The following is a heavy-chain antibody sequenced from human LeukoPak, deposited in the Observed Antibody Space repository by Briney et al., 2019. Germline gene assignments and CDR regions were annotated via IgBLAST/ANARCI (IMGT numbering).Heavy chain of an antibody. CDR3: ARVSWGYFDSGAFDI. CDR1: GYTFTSYG. V-gene: IGHV1-18*01. CDR2: ISAYNGNT. D-gene: IGHD3-9*01. J-gene: IGHJ3*02. Sequence: ASVKVSCKASGYTFTSYGISWVRQAPGQGLEWMGWISAYNGNTNYAQKLQGRVTMTTDTSTSTAYMELRSLRSDDTAVYYCARVSWGYFDSGAFDIWGQGTMATVSS.